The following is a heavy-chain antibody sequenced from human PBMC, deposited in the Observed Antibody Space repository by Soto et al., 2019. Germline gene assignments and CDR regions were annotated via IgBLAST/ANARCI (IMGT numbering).Heavy chain of an antibody. D-gene: IGHD5-18*01. CDR1: GFTFSSYS. Sequence: EVQLVESGGGLVKPGGSLRLSCAASGFTFSSYSMNWVRQAPGKGLEWVSSISSSSSYIYYADSVKGRFTISRDNAKNYLYLEMNSLRAVDSAVYYCARDVADLGSYGYDFDYWGQGTLVTVSS. CDR2: ISSSSSYI. V-gene: IGHV3-21*01. J-gene: IGHJ4*02. CDR3: ARDVADLGSYGYDFDY.